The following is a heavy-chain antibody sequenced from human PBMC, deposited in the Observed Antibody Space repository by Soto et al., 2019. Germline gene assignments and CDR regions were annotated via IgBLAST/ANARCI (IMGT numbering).Heavy chain of an antibody. CDR2: ISGVADST. D-gene: IGHD2-2*03. CDR1: GFIFTNHA. Sequence: PGGSLRLSCAASGFIFTNHAMNWVRQAPGKGLEWVSTISGVADSTYYADSVKGRFTISRDNSKNTVSLQMNSLRADDTAIYYCARAGIGYCSSTSCLYHFDYWGQGTVVTVSS. J-gene: IGHJ4*02. CDR3: ARAGIGYCSSTSCLYHFDY. V-gene: IGHV3-23*01.